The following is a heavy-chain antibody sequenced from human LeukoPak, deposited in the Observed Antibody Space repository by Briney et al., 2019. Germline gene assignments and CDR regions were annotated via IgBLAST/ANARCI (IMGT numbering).Heavy chain of an antibody. CDR2: INPQGDIT. Sequence: ASVKVSCKTSGYTFTKYLIHWVRQAPGQGLEWMGTINPQGDITNYAQRFQGRITLTEDTATSTVYMELSSLTSEDTAVYYCARPSYCVADNCGYWLDPWGPGTLVTVSS. CDR3: ARPSYCVADNCGYWLDP. D-gene: IGHD2-21*01. V-gene: IGHV1-46*01. J-gene: IGHJ5*02. CDR1: GYTFTKYL.